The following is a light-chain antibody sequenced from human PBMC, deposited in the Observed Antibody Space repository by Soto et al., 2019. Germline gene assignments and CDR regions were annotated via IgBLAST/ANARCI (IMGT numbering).Light chain of an antibody. CDR2: GNS. CDR1: SSNIGAGYD. J-gene: IGLJ1*01. CDR3: QSSDSSLNV. Sequence: QSVLTRPPSVSGAPGRRVTISCTGSSSNIGAGYDVHWYQQLPGTAPKLLIYGNSNRPSGVPDRFSGSKSGTSASLAITGLQADDEADYYCQSSDSSLNVFGTGTKVTVL. V-gene: IGLV1-40*01.